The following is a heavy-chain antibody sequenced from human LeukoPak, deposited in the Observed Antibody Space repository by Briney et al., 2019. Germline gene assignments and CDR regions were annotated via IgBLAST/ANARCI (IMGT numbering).Heavy chain of an antibody. CDR3: ARVVGPGSSIDS. Sequence: PSQTLSLTCSVSGGSISSGGYYWSWIRQHPGKGLEWIGNIYHSGSTYYNPLLNSRVSISVDTSKNQFSLNVSSVNAADTAVYYCARVVGPGSSIDSWGQGALVTVSS. D-gene: IGHD1-26*01. CDR1: GGSISSGGYY. V-gene: IGHV4-31*03. CDR2: IYHSGST. J-gene: IGHJ5*01.